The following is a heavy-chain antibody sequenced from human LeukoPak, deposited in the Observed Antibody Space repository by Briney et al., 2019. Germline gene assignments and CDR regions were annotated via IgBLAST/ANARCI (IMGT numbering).Heavy chain of an antibody. CDR1: GGSMSSSTYY. D-gene: IGHD3-3*01. J-gene: IGHJ5*02. V-gene: IGHV4-39*01. Sequence: SKTLSLTCTVSGGSMSSSTYYWGWIRQPPGKGLEWIGSIYYSGTTFYNPSLRSRLTISVDTSKNKFSLKLNSVTAADTAVYYCARGFWSVDYNWFDPWGQGTLVTVSS. CDR2: IYYSGTT. CDR3: ARGFWSVDYNWFDP.